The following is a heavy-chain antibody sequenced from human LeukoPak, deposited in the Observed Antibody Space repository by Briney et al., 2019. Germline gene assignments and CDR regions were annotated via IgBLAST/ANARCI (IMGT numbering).Heavy chain of an antibody. CDR1: GGSISSGGYF. V-gene: IGHV4-61*02. Sequence: SQTLSLNCTGSGGSISSGGYFWSWIRQPAGKGLEWIGRIYNIGNTNYNPSLRSRVTISVDTSKNQFSLKLSSVSAADTAVYSCARVWESVIWGQGTMVTVSS. D-gene: IGHD1-26*01. CDR3: ARVWESVI. CDR2: IYNIGNT. J-gene: IGHJ3*02.